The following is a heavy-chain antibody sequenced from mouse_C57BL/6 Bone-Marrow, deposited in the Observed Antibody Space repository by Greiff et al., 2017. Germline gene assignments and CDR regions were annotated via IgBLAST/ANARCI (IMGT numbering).Heavy chain of an antibody. D-gene: IGHD2-4*01. CDR1: GYSITSGYY. J-gene: IGHJ1*03. CDR3: ARGDYDGWYFDV. CDR2: ISYDGSN. V-gene: IGHV3-6*01. Sequence: ESGPGLVKPSQSLSLTCSVTGYSITSGYYWNWIRQFPGNKLEWMGYISYDGSNNYNPSLKNRISITRDTSKNQFFLKLNSVTTEDTATYYCARGDYDGWYFDVWGTGTTVTVSS.